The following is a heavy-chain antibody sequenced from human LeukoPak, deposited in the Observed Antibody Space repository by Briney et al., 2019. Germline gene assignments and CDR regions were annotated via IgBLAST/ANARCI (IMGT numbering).Heavy chain of an antibody. CDR1: GLTFGDYT. CDR2: IRSKAYGGTT. Sequence: GGSLRLSCTGSGLTFGDYTLSWVRQAPGRGLEWVGFIRSKAYGGTTAYAAAAKGRFTISRDDSKSIASLQMNSLKTEDTAVYFCSVGSRGTYIPTFDLWGQGTLVTVSS. J-gene: IGHJ5*02. CDR3: SVGSRGTYIPTFDL. V-gene: IGHV3-49*04. D-gene: IGHD1-26*01.